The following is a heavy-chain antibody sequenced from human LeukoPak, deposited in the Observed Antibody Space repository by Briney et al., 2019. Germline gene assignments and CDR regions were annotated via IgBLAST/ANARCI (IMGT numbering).Heavy chain of an antibody. CDR3: ARDGGYSYGPPASYYFDY. D-gene: IGHD5-18*01. CDR2: ISSSSSTI. V-gene: IGHV3-48*04. J-gene: IGHJ4*02. CDR1: GFTFSSYS. Sequence: GGSLRLSCAASGFTFSSYSMNWVRQAPGKGLEWVSYISSSSSTIYYADSVKGRFTISRDNAKNSLYLQMNSLRAEDTAVYYCARDGGYSYGPPASYYFDYWGQGTLVTVSS.